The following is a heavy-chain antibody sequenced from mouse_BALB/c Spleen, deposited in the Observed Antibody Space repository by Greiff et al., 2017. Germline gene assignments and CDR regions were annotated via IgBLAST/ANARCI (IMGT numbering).Heavy chain of an antibody. CDR2: IYPGSGNT. J-gene: IGHJ3*01. CDR3: ARRTTATWFAY. CDR1: GYTFTDYY. D-gene: IGHD1-2*01. Sequence: QVQLKESGAELARPGASVKLSCKASGYTFTDYYINWVKQRTGQGLEWIGEIYPGSGNTYYNEKFKGKATLTADKSSSTAYMQLSSLTSEDSAVYFCARRTTATWFAYWGQGTLVTVSA. V-gene: IGHV1-77*01.